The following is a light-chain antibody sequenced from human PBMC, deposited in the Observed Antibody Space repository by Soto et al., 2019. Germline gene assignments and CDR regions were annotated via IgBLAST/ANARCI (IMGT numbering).Light chain of an antibody. Sequence: EIVMSQSPGTLSVSPGEKATLSCRASQSVSINLAWYQQKPGQAPRLLIYDASTRATGIPARFSGSGSGTEFTLIINRLEPEDFALYYCQHYGSSLTFGGGTKVDI. CDR3: QHYGSSLT. CDR2: DAS. CDR1: QSVSIN. J-gene: IGKJ4*01. V-gene: IGKV3D-15*01.